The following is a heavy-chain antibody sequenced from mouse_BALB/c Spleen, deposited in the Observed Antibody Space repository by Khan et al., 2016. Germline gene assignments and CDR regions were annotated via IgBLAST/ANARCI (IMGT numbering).Heavy chain of an antibody. V-gene: IGHV3-2*02. D-gene: IGHD1-2*01. CDR2: ISYSGST. Sequence: EVKLLESGPGLVKPSQSLSLTCTVTGYSITSDYAWNWIRQFPGNKLEWMGYISYSGSTSYNPSLKSRISITRDTSTTQFFLPLNSVTTEETATYYYARSSTATRLFAYWGQGTLVTVSA. J-gene: IGHJ3*01. CDR1: GYSITSDYA. CDR3: ARSSTATRLFAY.